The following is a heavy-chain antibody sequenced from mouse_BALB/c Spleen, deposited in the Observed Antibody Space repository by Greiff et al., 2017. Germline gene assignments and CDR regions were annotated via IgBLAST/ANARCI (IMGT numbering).Heavy chain of an antibody. Sequence: EVQLQESGGGLVQPGGSRKLSCAASGFTFSSFGMHWVRQAPEKGLEWVAYISSGSSTIYYADTVKGRFTISRDNPKNTLFLQMTSLRSEDTAMYYCARSFYYGNYGAMDYWGQGTSVTVSS. D-gene: IGHD2-1*01. CDR2: ISSGSSTI. CDR3: ARSFYYGNYGAMDY. V-gene: IGHV5-17*02. CDR1: GFTFSSFG. J-gene: IGHJ4*01.